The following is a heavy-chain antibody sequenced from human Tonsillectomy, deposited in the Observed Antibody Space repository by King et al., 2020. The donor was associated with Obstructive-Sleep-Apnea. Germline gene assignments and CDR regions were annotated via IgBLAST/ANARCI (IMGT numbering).Heavy chain of an antibody. CDR1: GGSISSYY. CDR3: ARVYSSSRGDGFDY. D-gene: IGHD6-13*01. V-gene: IGHV4-4*07. CDR2: IYTSGST. J-gene: IGHJ4*02. Sequence: QLQESGPGLVKPSETLSLTCTVSGGSISSYYWSWIRQPAGKGLEWIGRIYTSGSTNYNPSLKSRVTMSVDTAKNQFSLKLSSVTAADTAVYYFARVYSSSRGDGFDYWGQGTLVTVSS.